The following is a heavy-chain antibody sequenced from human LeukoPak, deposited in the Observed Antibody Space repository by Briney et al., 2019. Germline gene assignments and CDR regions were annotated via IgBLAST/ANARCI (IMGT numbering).Heavy chain of an antibody. D-gene: IGHD3-22*01. Sequence: ASVKVSCKASGYTFTSYDINWVRQATGQGLERMGWMNPNSGNTGYAQKFQGRVTITRNTSISTAYMELSSLRSEDTAVYYCARAHDSSGYYGAFDIWGQGTMVTVSS. J-gene: IGHJ3*02. CDR3: ARAHDSSGYYGAFDI. CDR2: MNPNSGNT. CDR1: GYTFTSYD. V-gene: IGHV1-8*03.